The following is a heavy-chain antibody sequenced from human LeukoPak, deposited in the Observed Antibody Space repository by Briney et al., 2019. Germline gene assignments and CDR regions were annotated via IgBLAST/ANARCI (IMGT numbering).Heavy chain of an antibody. Sequence: PSETLSLTCTVSGGSISSHYWSWIRQPPGKGLEWIGYIYYSGGTNYNPSLKSRVTISVDTSKNQFSLKLSSVTAADTAAYYCARSEGGDYYDSSGYFDYWGQGTLVTVSS. D-gene: IGHD3-22*01. CDR2: IYYSGGT. J-gene: IGHJ4*02. V-gene: IGHV4-59*11. CDR3: ARSEGGDYYDSSGYFDY. CDR1: GGSISSHY.